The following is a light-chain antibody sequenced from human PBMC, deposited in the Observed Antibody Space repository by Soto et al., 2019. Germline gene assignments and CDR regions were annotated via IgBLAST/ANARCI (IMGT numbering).Light chain of an antibody. V-gene: IGLV2-14*01. CDR2: EVN. Sequence: QSVLTQPASVSGSPGQSITISCTGTSSDVGRYNYVSWYQQHPGKAPKLMIYEVNNRPSGVSNRFSGSKSGNTASLTISGLQAEDEADYYCSSYTFSSTLVFGGGTKLTVL. CDR1: SSDVGRYNY. CDR3: SSYTFSSTLV. J-gene: IGLJ3*02.